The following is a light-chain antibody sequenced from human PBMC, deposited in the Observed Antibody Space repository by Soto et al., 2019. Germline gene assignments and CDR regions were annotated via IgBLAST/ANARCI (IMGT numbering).Light chain of an antibody. J-gene: IGKJ1*01. Sequence: EIVMSQPPGTLSLSPVERATLSCRASQSVSSRLAWYQQKPGQAPRLLISGASSRATGIPARFSGSGFGTDFTLTISGLEPEDFAVYYCKQSVSSPWAFGTGTKVDIK. CDR3: KQSVSSPWA. CDR1: QSVSSR. CDR2: GAS. V-gene: IGKV3-20*01.